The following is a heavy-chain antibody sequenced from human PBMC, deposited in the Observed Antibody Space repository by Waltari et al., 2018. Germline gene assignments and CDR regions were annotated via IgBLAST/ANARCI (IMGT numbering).Heavy chain of an antibody. J-gene: IGHJ5*02. CDR1: GFTFNTYW. CDR2: INADGAST. D-gene: IGHD2-2*01. V-gene: IGHV3-74*01. Sequence: DVQLVESGGGLVQPGGSLRLSCAASGFTFNTYWMHWARQAPGKGPVWVSRINADGASTSYADSVKGRFTISRDNAKNTLYLQMNSLRAEDTAVYYCTRTRYCSTTSCQVDWFDPWGQGTLVTVSS. CDR3: TRTRYCSTTSCQVDWFDP.